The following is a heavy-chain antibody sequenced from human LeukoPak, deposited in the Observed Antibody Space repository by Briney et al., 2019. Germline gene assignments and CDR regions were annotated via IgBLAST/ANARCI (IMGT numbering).Heavy chain of an antibody. CDR2: INHSGST. D-gene: IGHD3-22*01. Sequence: SETLSLTCAVYGGSFSGHYWSWIRQPPGKGLEWIGEINHSGSTNYNPSLKSRVTISVDTSKNQFSLKLSSVTAADTAVYYCARGLTYYYDSSGYYPRGWFDPWGQGTLVTVSS. J-gene: IGHJ5*02. CDR3: ARGLTYYYDSSGYYPRGWFDP. V-gene: IGHV4-34*01. CDR1: GGSFSGHY.